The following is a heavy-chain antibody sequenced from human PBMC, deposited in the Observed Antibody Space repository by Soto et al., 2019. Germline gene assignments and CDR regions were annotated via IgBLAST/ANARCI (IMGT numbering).Heavy chain of an antibody. D-gene: IGHD3-10*01. Sequence: GGSLRLSCAATGFTFSAYGMHWVRQAPGEGLEWVAATSYDGSDKYYGDSVKGRFTISRDNSKNTLYLQMNSLRAEDTAVYYCAKTYYYGSGSLNTYGMDVWGQGPTVTVSS. CDR1: GFTFSAYG. J-gene: IGHJ6*02. CDR2: TSYDGSDK. V-gene: IGHV3-30*18. CDR3: AKTYYYGSGSLNTYGMDV.